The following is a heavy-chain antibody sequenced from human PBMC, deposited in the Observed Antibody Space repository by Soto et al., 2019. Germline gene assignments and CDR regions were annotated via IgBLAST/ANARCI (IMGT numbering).Heavy chain of an antibody. J-gene: IGHJ3*02. Sequence: AGSLTLPCAASGFSFSSPCMSWVRQAPGKGLEWVGRIKGEADGGTTDYAAPVKGRITISRDHSKDTLYLQWSSLKASDTAMYYCARQDAFEIWVQGTMVT. CDR3: ARQDAFEI. CDR1: GFSFSSPC. CDR2: IKGEADGGTT. V-gene: IGHV3-15*01.